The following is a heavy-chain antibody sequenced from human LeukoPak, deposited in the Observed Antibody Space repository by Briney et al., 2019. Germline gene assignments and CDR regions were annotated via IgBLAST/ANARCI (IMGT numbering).Heavy chain of an antibody. CDR1: GGSISSYY. Sequence: SETLSLTCTVSGGSISSYYWSWIRQPPGKGLEWIGYIYYSGSTNYNPSLKSRVTISVDTSKNQFSLKLSSVSAADTAVYYCARDVSIAVNYYYHYYMDVWGKGTTVTVSS. CDR2: IYYSGST. J-gene: IGHJ6*03. V-gene: IGHV4-59*12. CDR3: ARDVSIAVNYYYHYYMDV. D-gene: IGHD6-19*01.